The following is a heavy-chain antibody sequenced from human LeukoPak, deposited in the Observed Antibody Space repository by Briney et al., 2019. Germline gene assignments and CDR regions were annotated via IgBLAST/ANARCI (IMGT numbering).Heavy chain of an antibody. CDR3: AKRPPSLDSSGYYSDY. Sequence: PGGSLRLSCAASGFTFSSYAMSWVRQAPGKGLEWVSAISGSGGSTYYADSVKGRFTISRDNSKNTLYLQMNSLRAEDTAVYYCAKRPPSLDSSGYYSDYWGQGTLVTVSS. D-gene: IGHD3-22*01. J-gene: IGHJ4*02. V-gene: IGHV3-23*01. CDR2: ISGSGGST. CDR1: GFTFSSYA.